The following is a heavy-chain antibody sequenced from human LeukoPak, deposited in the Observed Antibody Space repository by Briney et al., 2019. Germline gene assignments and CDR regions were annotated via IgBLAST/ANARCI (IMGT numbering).Heavy chain of an antibody. V-gene: IGHV3-11*05. Sequence: PGGSLRLSCAASGFTFSDYYMSWIRQAPGKGLEWVSYISSSSSYTNYADSVKGRFTISRDNAKNSLYLQMNSLRAEDTAVYYCERDSGVCSAGSCYDYWGQGTLVTVSS. CDR2: ISSSSSYT. CDR1: GFTFSDYY. CDR3: ERDSGVCSAGSCYDY. D-gene: IGHD2-15*01. J-gene: IGHJ4*02.